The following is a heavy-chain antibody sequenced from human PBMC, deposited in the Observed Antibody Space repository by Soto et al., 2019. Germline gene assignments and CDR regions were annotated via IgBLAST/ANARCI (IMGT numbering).Heavy chain of an antibody. CDR3: AREDIVAVPAAIRPPKH. CDR1: GFTFRSYA. V-gene: IGHV3-33*01. CDR2: IFFDGSNE. Sequence: GGSLRLSCEASGFTFRSYAMHWVRQAPGKGLQWVAVIFFDGSNEFYADSVKGRFTISRDNSKNTLYLQMNSLRAEDTAVYYCAREDIVAVPAAIRPPKHWGQGTLVTVSS. D-gene: IGHD2-2*02. J-gene: IGHJ4*02.